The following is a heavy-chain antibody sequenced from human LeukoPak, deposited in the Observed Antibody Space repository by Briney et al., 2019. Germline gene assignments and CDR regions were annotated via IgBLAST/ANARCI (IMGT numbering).Heavy chain of an antibody. J-gene: IGHJ3*02. CDR1: GGSISSSSYY. V-gene: IGHV4-39*01. CDR2: IYYSGST. Sequence: SETLSLTCTVSGGSISSSSYYWGWIRQPPGKGLEWIGSIYYSGSTYYNPSLKSRVTISVDTSKNQFSLKLSSVTAADTAVYYCANALPTRPFDMWGQGTVVIVSS. CDR3: ANALPTRPFDM.